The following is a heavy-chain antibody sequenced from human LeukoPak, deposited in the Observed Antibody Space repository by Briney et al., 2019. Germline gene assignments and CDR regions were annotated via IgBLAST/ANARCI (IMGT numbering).Heavy chain of an antibody. V-gene: IGHV1-18*01. J-gene: IGHJ4*02. CDR1: GYSLSSNG. D-gene: IGHD3-3*01. CDR2: ISDYSGKT. CDR3: ARDSRDFRFDY. Sequence: ASVKVSCKASGYSLSSNGISWARQAPGQGLEWMGWISDYSGKTKYAQNFQGRVTMTTDTSTNTAYMELRSLRSDDTAVYYCARDSRDFRFDYWGQGTLATVSS.